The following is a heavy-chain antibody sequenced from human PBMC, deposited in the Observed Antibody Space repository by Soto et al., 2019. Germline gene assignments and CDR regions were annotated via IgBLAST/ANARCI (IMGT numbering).Heavy chain of an antibody. CDR1: GFSFSDHY. V-gene: IGHV3-72*01. CDR3: TRDNPRAPGTLDY. D-gene: IGHD6-13*01. Sequence: EMQLVESGGGLVRPGGSLRLSCAASGFSFSDHYMDWVRQAPGKGLEWVGRIRNKANRYTTEYAASVKGRFTISRDDSSNSLYLQMNSLVTDDTAVYFCTRDNPRAPGTLDYWGQGTLVSVSS. J-gene: IGHJ4*02. CDR2: IRNKANRYTT.